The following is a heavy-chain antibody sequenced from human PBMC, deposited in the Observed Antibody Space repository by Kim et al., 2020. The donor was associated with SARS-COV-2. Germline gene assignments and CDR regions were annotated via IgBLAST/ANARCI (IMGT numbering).Heavy chain of an antibody. Sequence: SVKVSCKASGGTFSSYAISWVRQAPGQGLEWMGRIIPILGIANYAQKFQGRVTITADKSTSTAYMELSSLRSEDTAVYYCARDRGGRWYPGWYFDLWGRGTLVTVSS. V-gene: IGHV1-69*04. CDR1: GGTFSSYA. J-gene: IGHJ2*01. CDR3: ARDRGGRWYPGWYFDL. CDR2: IIPILGIA. D-gene: IGHD2-15*01.